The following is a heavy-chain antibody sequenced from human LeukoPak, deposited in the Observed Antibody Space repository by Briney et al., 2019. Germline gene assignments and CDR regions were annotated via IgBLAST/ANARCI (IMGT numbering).Heavy chain of an antibody. CDR2: ISSSGGTI. D-gene: IGHD1-26*01. CDR1: GFTFTSYE. J-gene: IGHJ4*02. CDR3: AGDRLGGTFDY. Sequence: GGSLRLSCAASGFTFTSYEMHWVRQAPGKGLEWLSYISSSGGTIYYADSVKGRFTISRDKAKNSLYLEMNSLRAEDTAVYYCAGDRLGGTFDYWGQGTLVTVSS. V-gene: IGHV3-48*03.